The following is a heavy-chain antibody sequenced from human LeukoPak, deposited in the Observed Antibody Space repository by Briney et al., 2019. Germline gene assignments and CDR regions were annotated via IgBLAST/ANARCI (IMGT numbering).Heavy chain of an antibody. Sequence: ASVKVSCKASGYSFSTYGITWVRQAPGQRLEWWGWISAYNGNTNYAQKLQGRVTMTTDTSTSTAYMELRSLRSDDTAVHYCARGRGYSGYEALEQKYYFDYWGQGTLVTVSS. CDR3: ARGRGYSGYEALEQKYYFDY. V-gene: IGHV1-18*01. J-gene: IGHJ4*02. D-gene: IGHD5-12*01. CDR1: GYSFSTYG. CDR2: ISAYNGNT.